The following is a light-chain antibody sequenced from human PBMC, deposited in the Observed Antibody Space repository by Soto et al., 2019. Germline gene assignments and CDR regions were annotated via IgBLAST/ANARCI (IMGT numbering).Light chain of an antibody. Sequence: ERVLTQCPPTLSLSPGGRGTPSCRASQSVSSYLAWYQQKPGQAPRLLIYDASNRATGIPARFSGSGSGTDFTLTISSLEPEDFAVYYCQQSSNWHPITFGQGTQLEIK. CDR1: QSVSSY. J-gene: IGKJ5*01. CDR3: QQSSNWHPIT. V-gene: IGKV3-11*01. CDR2: DAS.